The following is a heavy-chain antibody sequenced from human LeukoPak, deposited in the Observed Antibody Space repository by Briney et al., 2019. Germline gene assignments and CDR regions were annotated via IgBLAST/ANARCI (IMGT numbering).Heavy chain of an antibody. J-gene: IGHJ4*02. Sequence: GGSLRLSCAASGFTFSSYAMHWVRQAPGKGLEWVAVISYDGSNKYYADSVKGRFTISRDNSKNTLYLQMNSLRAEDTAVYYCAREVGYYYDSSGPLNFDYWGQGTLVTVSS. CDR3: AREVGYYYDSSGPLNFDY. CDR2: ISYDGSNK. CDR1: GFTFSSYA. D-gene: IGHD3-22*01. V-gene: IGHV3-30-3*01.